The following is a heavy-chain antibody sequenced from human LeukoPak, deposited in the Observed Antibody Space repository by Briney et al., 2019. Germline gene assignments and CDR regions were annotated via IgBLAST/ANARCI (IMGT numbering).Heavy chain of an antibody. CDR2: IYYSGNT. CDR1: GGSISSSTYY. V-gene: IGHV4-39*07. Sequence: ASETLSLTCTVSGGSISSSTYYWGWIRQPPGKGLEWIGNIYYSGNTYYNPSLESRVTISVDTSKNQFSLKLNSVTAADTAVYYCARLLPSSWYGGTPYYFDYWGQGTLVTVSS. CDR3: ARLLPSSWYGGTPYYFDY. J-gene: IGHJ4*02. D-gene: IGHD6-13*01.